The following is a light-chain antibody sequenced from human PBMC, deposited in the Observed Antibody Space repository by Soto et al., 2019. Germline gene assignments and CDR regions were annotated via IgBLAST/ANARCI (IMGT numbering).Light chain of an antibody. J-gene: IGLJ3*02. Sequence: QSVLTQPPSASGTPGQRVTISCSGSSSNIGSNYVYWYQQLTGTARKLLIDRNNQRPSGVPDRFSGSKSGASASLAISGLRSEDESDYSCASWDDSLRGGVFGGGTKVTVL. CDR2: RNN. CDR3: ASWDDSLRGGV. V-gene: IGLV1-47*01. CDR1: SSNIGSNY.